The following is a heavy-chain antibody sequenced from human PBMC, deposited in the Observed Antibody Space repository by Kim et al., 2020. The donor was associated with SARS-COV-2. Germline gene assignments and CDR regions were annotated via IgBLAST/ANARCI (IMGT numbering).Heavy chain of an antibody. CDR1: GFTFSSYA. Sequence: SVKVSCKASGFTFSSYAISWVRQAPGQGLEWMGGIMPIFGTANYAQKFQGRVTITADESTSTAYMELSSLRSEDTAVYYCARVFIGRGSSTYYYYGMDVWGQGGTVTVSS. V-gene: IGHV1-69*13. J-gene: IGHJ6*01. CDR3: ARVFIGRGSSTYYYYGMDV. CDR2: IMPIFGTA. D-gene: IGHD6-6*01.